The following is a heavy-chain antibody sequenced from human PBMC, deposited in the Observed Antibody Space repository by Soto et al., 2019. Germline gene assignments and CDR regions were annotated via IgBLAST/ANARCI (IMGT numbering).Heavy chain of an antibody. J-gene: IGHJ6*02. CDR2: IYYSGST. Sequence: PSETLSLTCTVSGGSISGSSYYWGWIRQPPGKGLEWIGNIYYSGSTYYNPSLKSRVTISVDTSKNQFSLRAEDTAVYYCAKDSGHCSSTSCFFPSDYGMDVWGQGTTVTVSS. D-gene: IGHD2-2*01. CDR3: AKDSGHCSSTSCFFPSDYGMDV. CDR1: GGSISGSSYY. V-gene: IGHV4-39*07.